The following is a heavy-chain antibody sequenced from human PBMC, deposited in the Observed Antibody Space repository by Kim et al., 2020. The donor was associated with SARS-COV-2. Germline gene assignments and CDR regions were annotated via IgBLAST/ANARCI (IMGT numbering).Heavy chain of an antibody. V-gene: IGHV3-11*01. J-gene: IGHJ4*02. CDR1: GFTFSDYY. CDR3: ARDLRSIYYFDY. D-gene: IGHD2-21*01. Sequence: GGSLRLSCAASGFTFSDYYMSWIRRAPGKGLEWVSYISSSGSTIYYADSVKGRFTISRDNAKNSLYLQMNSLRAEDTAVYYCARDLRSIYYFDYWGQGTLVTVSS. CDR2: ISSSGSTI.